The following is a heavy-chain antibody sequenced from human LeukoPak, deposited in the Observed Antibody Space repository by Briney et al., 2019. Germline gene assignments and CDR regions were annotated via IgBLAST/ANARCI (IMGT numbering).Heavy chain of an antibody. V-gene: IGHV3-23*01. CDR1: GFTFSNYA. CDR2: ISGRGGST. Sequence: GGSLRLSCVASGFTFSNYAMNWVRQAPGKGLEWVAVISGRGGSTYFPDSVKGRLTISRDDSKNMVFLQMNSLRVEDTAIYYCAKSSTRDAPLGYFDYWGQGALVTVSS. CDR3: AKSSTRDAPLGYFDY. J-gene: IGHJ4*02.